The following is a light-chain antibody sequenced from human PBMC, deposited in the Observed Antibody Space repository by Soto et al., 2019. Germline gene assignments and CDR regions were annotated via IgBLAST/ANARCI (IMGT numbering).Light chain of an antibody. Sequence: DVQITQNTKSLSASVGDRVTITCRASQVITNYLAWYQQRAGIAPKLLIYAASSLQSGVPSRFSGSGSGTDFTLTISSLQPEDVATYYCQNYNTAPPTFGQGTLLE. CDR3: QNYNTAPPT. CDR2: AAS. V-gene: IGKV1-27*01. CDR1: QVITNY. J-gene: IGKJ5*01.